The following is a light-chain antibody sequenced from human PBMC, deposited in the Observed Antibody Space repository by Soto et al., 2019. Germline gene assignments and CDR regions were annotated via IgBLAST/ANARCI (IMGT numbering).Light chain of an antibody. V-gene: IGKV1-5*01. CDR1: QSVSIW. CDR3: QKANSFPPP. CDR2: DVS. Sequence: DIQMTQSPATVSASVGDRVTITCRASQSVSIWLAWYQQKPGKAPKLLIYDVSSLESGTPSRFSGRRSGTEFTLTISGLEPDDFATYYCQKANSFPPPFGGGTKVDIK. J-gene: IGKJ4*01.